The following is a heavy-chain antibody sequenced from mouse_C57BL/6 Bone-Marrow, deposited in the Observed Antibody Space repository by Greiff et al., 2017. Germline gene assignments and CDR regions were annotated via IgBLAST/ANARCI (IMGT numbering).Heavy chain of an antibody. J-gene: IGHJ1*03. CDR2: IDPENGDT. CDR1: GFNIKDDY. CDR3: TTGTVVADWYFDV. V-gene: IGHV14-4*01. Sequence: EVKLQESGAELVRPGASVKLSCTASGFNIKDDYMHWVKQRPEQGLEWIGWIDPENGDTEYDSKFQGKATITADTSSNTAYLQLRILTFEDTADYYCTTGTVVADWYFDVCGTGTTVTVSS. D-gene: IGHD1-1*01.